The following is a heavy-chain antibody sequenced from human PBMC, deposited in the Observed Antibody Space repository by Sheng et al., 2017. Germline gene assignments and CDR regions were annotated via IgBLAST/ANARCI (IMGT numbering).Heavy chain of an antibody. Sequence: LCGGSISSGSYYWSWIRQPAGKGLEWIGHIYTSGSTNYNPSLKSRVTISVDTSKNQFSLKLSSVTAADTAVYYCARDSDYIGETIEDYWGQGTLVTVSS. CDR2: IYTSGST. D-gene: IGHD3-16*01. J-gene: IGHJ4*02. CDR1: GGSISSGSYY. CDR3: ARDSDYIGETIEDY. V-gene: IGHV4-61*09.